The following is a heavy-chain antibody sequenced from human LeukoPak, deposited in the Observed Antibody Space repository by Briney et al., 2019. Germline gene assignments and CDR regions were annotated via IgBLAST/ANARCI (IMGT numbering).Heavy chain of an antibody. J-gene: IGHJ4*02. CDR1: GYTFTSYD. CDR2: MNPNSGNT. Sequence: GASVKVSCKASGYTFTSYDINWVRQATGQGLEWMGWMNPNSGNTGYAQKFQGRVTMTRNTSISTAYMELSSLRSEDTAVYYCARGLRGQPLLARGMGYWGQGTLVTVSS. D-gene: IGHD1-26*01. V-gene: IGHV1-8*01. CDR3: ARGLRGQPLLARGMGY.